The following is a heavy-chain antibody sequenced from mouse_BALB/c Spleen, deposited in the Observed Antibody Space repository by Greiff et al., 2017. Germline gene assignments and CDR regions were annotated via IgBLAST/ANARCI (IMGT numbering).Heavy chain of an antibody. J-gene: IGHJ4*01. D-gene: IGHD2-1*01. CDR2: IWAGGST. CDR3: ARPSPYGNYNAMDY. Sequence: VQRVESGPGLVAPSQSLSITCTVSGFSLTSYGVHWVRQPPGKGLEWLGVIWAGGSTNYNSALMSRLSISKDNSKSQVFLKMNSLQTDDTAMYYCARPSPYGNYNAMDYWGQGTSVTVSS. V-gene: IGHV2-9*02. CDR1: GFSLTSYG.